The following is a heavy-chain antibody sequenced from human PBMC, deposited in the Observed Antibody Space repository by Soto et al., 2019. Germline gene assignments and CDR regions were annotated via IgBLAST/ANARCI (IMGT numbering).Heavy chain of an antibody. D-gene: IGHD3-9*01. CDR1: GLTFSDYY. CDR3: SRDGQYGGAISRDVGFDLPFDY. Sequence: QVQLVESGGGLVKPGGSLRLSCAASGLTFSDYYMSWIRQAPGKGLEWVSVICISSTYTKYADSVKGRFTISRDNAKNSLYLVMNSVRAEDTAVYYVSRDGQYGGAISRDVGFDLPFDYWGQGTLGTVSS. J-gene: IGHJ4*02. V-gene: IGHV3-11*05. CDR2: ICISSTYT.